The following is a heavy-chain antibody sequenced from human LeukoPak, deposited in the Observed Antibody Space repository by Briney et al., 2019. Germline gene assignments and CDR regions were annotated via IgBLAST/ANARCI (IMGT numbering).Heavy chain of an antibody. CDR3: ARFITMVRGVIIMVFDY. V-gene: IGHV4-59*06. CDR1: GGSVSSDY. Sequence: SETLSLTCTVSGGSVSSDYWSWIRQPPGKGLEWIGYIYYSGSTYYNPSLKSRVTISVDTSKNQFSLKLSSVTAADTAVYYCARFITMVRGVIIMVFDYWGQGTLVTVSS. J-gene: IGHJ4*02. CDR2: IYYSGST. D-gene: IGHD3-10*01.